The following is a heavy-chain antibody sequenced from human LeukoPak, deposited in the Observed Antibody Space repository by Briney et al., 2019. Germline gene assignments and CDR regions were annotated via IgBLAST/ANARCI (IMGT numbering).Heavy chain of an antibody. CDR3: ARTRNYYGSGSYIDY. J-gene: IGHJ4*02. V-gene: IGHV1-18*01. CDR1: GGTFSSYA. CDR2: ISAYNGNT. Sequence: ASVKVSCKASGGTFSSYAISWVRQAPGQGLEWMGWISAYNGNTNYAQKLQGRVTMTTDTSTSTAYMELRSLRSDDTAVYYCARTRNYYGSGSYIDYWGQGTLVTVSS. D-gene: IGHD3-10*01.